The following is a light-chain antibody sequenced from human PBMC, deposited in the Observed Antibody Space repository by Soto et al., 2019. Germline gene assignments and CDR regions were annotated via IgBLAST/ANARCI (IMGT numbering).Light chain of an antibody. Sequence: DIRMTQSRSTLSASVGDRVTITCRASQSISTWLAWYQQKPGKAPKLLIYNASSLETGVPSRFSGSGSGTEFTLTISSLQPDDFATYYCQQYNSYPYTFGQGTKLEIK. CDR1: QSISTW. V-gene: IGKV1-5*03. CDR2: NAS. J-gene: IGKJ2*01. CDR3: QQYNSYPYT.